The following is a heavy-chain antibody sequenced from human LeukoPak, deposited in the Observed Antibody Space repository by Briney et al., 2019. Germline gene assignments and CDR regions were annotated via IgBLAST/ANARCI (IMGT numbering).Heavy chain of an antibody. D-gene: IGHD2/OR15-2a*01. V-gene: IGHV3-30-3*01. CDR2: ISYDGSNK. Sequence: PGGSLRLSCAASGFTFSSYAMHWVRQAPGKGLEWVAVISYDGSNKYYADSVKGRFTISRDNAKNSLYLQMNSLRAEDTAVYYCATSPLWGYAFDIWGQGTMVTVSS. CDR3: ATSPLWGYAFDI. J-gene: IGHJ3*02. CDR1: GFTFSSYA.